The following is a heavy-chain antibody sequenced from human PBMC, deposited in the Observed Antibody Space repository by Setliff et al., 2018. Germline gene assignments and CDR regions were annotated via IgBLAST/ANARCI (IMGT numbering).Heavy chain of an antibody. CDR1: GFSFSNYY. CDR3: VRDQMNSGYYKKSPQYYFDY. Sequence: PGGSLRLSCVGSGFSFSNYYMSWVRQAPGKGLEWVSSFGLTSYYIYYADSVKGRFTISRDNAKNSLFLQMSSLRVEDTAVYYCVRDQMNSGYYKKSPQYYFDYWGHGALVTVSS. D-gene: IGHD3-22*01. CDR2: FGLTSYYI. J-gene: IGHJ4*01. V-gene: IGHV3-21*06.